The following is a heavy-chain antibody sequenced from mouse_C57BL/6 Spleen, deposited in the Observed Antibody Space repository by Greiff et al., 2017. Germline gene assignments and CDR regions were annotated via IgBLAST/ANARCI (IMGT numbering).Heavy chain of an antibody. CDR2: FYPGGGSI. D-gene: IGHD1-1*01. CDR3: AKHYGDYYGSSYYFDY. V-gene: IGHV1-62-2*01. CDR1: GYTFTEYT. Sequence: QVQLKQSGAELVKPGASVKLSCKASGYTFTEYTLPWVKQRSGQGLEWIGWFYPGGGSIKYNEKFKDKATLTADHSSSTDNMEISRLTSENSAICFGAKHYGDYYGSSYYFDYWGQGTTLTVSS. J-gene: IGHJ2*01.